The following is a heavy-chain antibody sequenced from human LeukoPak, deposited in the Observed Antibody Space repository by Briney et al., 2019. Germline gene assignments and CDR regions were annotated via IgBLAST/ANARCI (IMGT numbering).Heavy chain of an antibody. Sequence: GGSLRLSCAASGFTFSSYGMHWVRQAPGKGLEWVGNIKQDGSEKYYVDSVEGRFTISRDNAKKSLYLQMNSLRAEDTAVYYCARVDYGSGSYFPQWWGQGTLVTVSS. J-gene: IGHJ4*02. V-gene: IGHV3-7*01. CDR2: IKQDGSEK. D-gene: IGHD3-10*01. CDR3: ARVDYGSGSYFPQW. CDR1: GFTFSSYG.